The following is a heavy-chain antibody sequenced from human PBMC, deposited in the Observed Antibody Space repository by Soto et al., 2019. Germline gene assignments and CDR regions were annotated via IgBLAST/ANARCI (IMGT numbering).Heavy chain of an antibody. V-gene: IGHV5-51*01. CDR1: GYSFTSYW. J-gene: IGHJ6*02. Sequence: LGESLKISCKGSGYSFTSYWIGWVRQMPGKGLEWMGIIYPGDSDTRYSPSFQGQVTISADKSISTAYLQWSSLKASDTAMYYCARHMADSSGYYSSYYYYGMDVWGQGTTVTVSS. CDR2: IYPGDSDT. D-gene: IGHD3-22*01. CDR3: ARHMADSSGYYSSYYYYGMDV.